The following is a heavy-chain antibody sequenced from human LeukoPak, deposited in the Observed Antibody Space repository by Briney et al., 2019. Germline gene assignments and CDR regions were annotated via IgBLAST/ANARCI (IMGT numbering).Heavy chain of an antibody. CDR1: GGSISSGGYY. V-gene: IGHV4-31*03. J-gene: IGHJ6*02. CDR2: IYYSGST. D-gene: IGHD2-21*02. CDR3: ASHYCGGDCSPRYYYGMDV. Sequence: SQTLSLTCTVSGGSISSGGYYWSWIRQHPGKGLEWIGYIYYSGSTYYNPSLKSRVTISVDTSKNQFSLKLSSVTAADAAVYYCASHYCGGDCSPRYYYGMDVWGQGTTVTVSS.